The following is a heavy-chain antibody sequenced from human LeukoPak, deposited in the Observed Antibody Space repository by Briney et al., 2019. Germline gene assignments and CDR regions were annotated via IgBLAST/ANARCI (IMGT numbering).Heavy chain of an antibody. Sequence: PGESLRLSCAASGFTFTTYWMSWVRQPPGKGLEWVANIKQDGTEKYYVDSVKGRFTISRDDSKNTLFLQMNSLRIDDTAVYYCARLKAVAGPHYYFDYWGQGTLVTVSS. J-gene: IGHJ4*02. D-gene: IGHD6-19*01. CDR1: GFTFTTYW. CDR3: ARLKAVAGPHYYFDY. CDR2: IKQDGTEK. V-gene: IGHV3-7*01.